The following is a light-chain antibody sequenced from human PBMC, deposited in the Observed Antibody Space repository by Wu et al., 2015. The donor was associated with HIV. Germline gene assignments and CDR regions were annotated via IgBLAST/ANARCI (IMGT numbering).Light chain of an antibody. Sequence: DIQMTQSPSSLSASVGDRVTITCRASQSIRSHLNWYQQKPGKAPKLLISGASSLQGGVPSRFSGSGSGTDFTLTITSLQPEDSATYYCQQSYSTSRTFGQGTKVEIK. V-gene: IGKV1-39*01. CDR3: QQSYSTSRT. CDR2: GAS. CDR1: QSIRSH. J-gene: IGKJ1*01.